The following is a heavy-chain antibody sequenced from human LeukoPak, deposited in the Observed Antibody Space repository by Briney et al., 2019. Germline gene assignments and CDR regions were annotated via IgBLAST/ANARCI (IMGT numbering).Heavy chain of an antibody. CDR1: GYTFTSYG. Sequence: EASVKVSCKASGYTFTSYGISWVRQAPGQGREWMGWISAYNGNTNYAQKLQGRVTMTTDTSTSTAYMELRSLRSDDTAVYYCARVEGGWATTGSAFDIWGQGTMVTVSS. CDR2: ISAYNGNT. V-gene: IGHV1-18*01. J-gene: IGHJ3*02. CDR3: ARVEGGWATTGSAFDI. D-gene: IGHD1-26*01.